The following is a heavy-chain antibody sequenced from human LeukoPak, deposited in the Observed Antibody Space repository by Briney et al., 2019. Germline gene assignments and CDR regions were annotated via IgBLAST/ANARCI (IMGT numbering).Heavy chain of an antibody. CDR1: GFTVSSNY. D-gene: IGHD2-15*01. J-gene: IGHJ4*02. V-gene: IGHV3-23*01. Sequence: PGGSLRLSCAASGFTVSSNYMSWVRQAPGKGLEWVSAISGSGGSTYYADSVKGRFTISRDNSKNTLYLQMNSLRAEDTAVYYCAKMTVIVGGGSFDYWGQGTLVTVSS. CDR3: AKMTVIVGGGSFDY. CDR2: ISGSGGST.